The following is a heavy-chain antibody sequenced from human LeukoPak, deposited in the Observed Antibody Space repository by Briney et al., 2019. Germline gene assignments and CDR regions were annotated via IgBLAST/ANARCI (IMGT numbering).Heavy chain of an antibody. CDR2: INPSGGST. V-gene: IGHV1-46*01. J-gene: IGHJ6*02. CDR1: GYTFTSYY. CDR3: ARWARDTAMVTHSYYYYGMDV. Sequence: GASVKVSCKASGYTFTSYYMHWVRQAPGQGLEWMGIINPSGGSTSYAQKFQGRVTMTRDTSTSTVYMELSSLRSEDTAAYYCARWARDTAMVTHSYYYYGMDVWGQGTTVTVSS. D-gene: IGHD5-18*01.